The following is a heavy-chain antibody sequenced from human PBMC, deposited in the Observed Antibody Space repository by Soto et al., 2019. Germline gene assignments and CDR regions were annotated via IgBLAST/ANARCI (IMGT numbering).Heavy chain of an antibody. CDR1: GGSISSYY. Sequence: SETLSLTCTVSGGSISSYYWSWIRQPPGKGLEWIGYIYYSGSTNYSPSLKSRVTISVDTSKNQFSLKLSSVTAADTAVYYCARDRRVDYYDSSRYYYGEVGYFDYWGQGTLVTVSS. CDR3: ARDRRVDYYDSSRYYYGEVGYFDY. D-gene: IGHD3-22*01. J-gene: IGHJ4*02. CDR2: IYYSGST. V-gene: IGHV4-59*01.